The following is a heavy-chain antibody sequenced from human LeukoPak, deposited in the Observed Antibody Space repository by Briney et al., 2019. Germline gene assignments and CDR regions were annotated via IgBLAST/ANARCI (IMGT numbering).Heavy chain of an antibody. J-gene: IGHJ4*02. Sequence: SETLSLTCTVSGGSISSSSYYWGWIRQPPGKGLEWIGSIYYSGSTYYNPSLKSRVTISVDTSKNQFSLKLRSVTAADTAVYYCARDPGGYYFDYWGQGTLVTVSS. CDR3: ARDPGGYYFDY. V-gene: IGHV4-39*07. D-gene: IGHD1-26*01. CDR1: GGSISSSSYY. CDR2: IYYSGST.